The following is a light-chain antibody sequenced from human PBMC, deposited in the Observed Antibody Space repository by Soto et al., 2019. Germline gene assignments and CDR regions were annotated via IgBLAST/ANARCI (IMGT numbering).Light chain of an antibody. CDR1: SSDVGGYNY. V-gene: IGLV2-14*01. CDR3: SSYTISSTVV. J-gene: IGLJ2*01. Sequence: QSVLTQPASVSGSPGQSITISCTGTSSDVGGYNYVSWYQQHPGKAPKLMIYDVSNRPSGVSNRFSGSKSGNTASLTISGLQAADEADYYCSSYTISSTVVFGGGTKLTVL. CDR2: DVS.